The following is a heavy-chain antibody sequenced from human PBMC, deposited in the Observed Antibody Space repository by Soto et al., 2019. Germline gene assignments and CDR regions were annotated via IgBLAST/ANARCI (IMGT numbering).Heavy chain of an antibody. CDR3: AKLRGSYYHSAFDI. J-gene: IGHJ3*02. CDR1: GFTFSSYA. Sequence: GGSLRLSCAASGFTFSSYAMSWVRQAPGKGLEWVSAISGSGGSTYYADSVKGRFNIYRDNSKNTLYLQMKRLRAEDTAVYYCAKLRGSYYHSAFDIWGQGTMVTV. CDR2: ISGSGGST. V-gene: IGHV3-23*01. D-gene: IGHD1-26*01.